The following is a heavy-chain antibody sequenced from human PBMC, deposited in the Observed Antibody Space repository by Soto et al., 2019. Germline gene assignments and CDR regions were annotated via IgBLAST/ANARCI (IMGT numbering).Heavy chain of an antibody. Sequence: QVQLVQSGAEVKKPGASVKVSCKASGDTFNNYDINWVRQATGQRLEWMGWMNPNSGNTGYAQKFQGRVTMTRDTSIHTAYMELSSLRSEDTAIYYCARAGYFDYRREFDPWGQGTLVTVSS. CDR1: GDTFNNYD. V-gene: IGHV1-8*01. CDR2: MNPNSGNT. CDR3: ARAGYFDYRREFDP. J-gene: IGHJ5*02. D-gene: IGHD3-9*01.